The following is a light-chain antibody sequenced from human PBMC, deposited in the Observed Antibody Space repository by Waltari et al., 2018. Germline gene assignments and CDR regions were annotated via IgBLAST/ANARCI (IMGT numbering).Light chain of an antibody. CDR1: NLDYKY. CDR3: QVWDSSTGV. Sequence: SYELTQPPSVSVAPGQTANIICSGVNLDYKYASWYQPKPGQSPVLVIYQDNRRPSGIPERFSGSSSGNTATLTISGTQAMDEADYYCQVWDSSTGVFGGGTKLTVL. J-gene: IGLJ2*01. V-gene: IGLV3-1*01. CDR2: QDN.